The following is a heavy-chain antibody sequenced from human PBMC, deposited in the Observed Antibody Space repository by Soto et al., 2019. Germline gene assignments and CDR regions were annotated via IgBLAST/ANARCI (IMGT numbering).Heavy chain of an antibody. CDR1: GGTFSSYA. CDR3: ARGYDILTGPDAFDI. J-gene: IGHJ3*02. V-gene: IGHV1-69*13. Sequence: GASVKVSCKASGGTFSSYAISWVRQAPGQGLEWMGGIIPIFGTANYAQRFQGRVTITADESTSTAYMELSSLRSEDTAVYYCARGYDILTGPDAFDIWGQGTMVTVSS. CDR2: IIPIFGTA. D-gene: IGHD3-9*01.